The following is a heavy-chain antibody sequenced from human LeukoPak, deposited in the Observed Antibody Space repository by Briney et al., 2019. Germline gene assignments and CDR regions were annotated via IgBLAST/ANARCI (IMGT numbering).Heavy chain of an antibody. CDR2: IIPIFGTA. CDR3: ASEVGPMSDYYYYYMDV. Sequence: SVKVSCKASGGTFSSYAISWVRQAPGQGLEWMGGIIPIFGTANYAQKFQGRVTITADESTSTAYMELSSLRSEDTAVYYCASEVGPMSDYYYYYMDVWGKGTTVTISS. CDR1: GGTFSSYA. D-gene: IGHD3-10*02. J-gene: IGHJ6*03. V-gene: IGHV1-69*13.